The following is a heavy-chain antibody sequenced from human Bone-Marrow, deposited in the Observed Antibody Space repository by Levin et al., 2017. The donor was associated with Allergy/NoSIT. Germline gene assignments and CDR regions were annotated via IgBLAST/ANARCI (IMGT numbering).Heavy chain of an antibody. CDR3: AKGSEAGTAPPVNYYYGMDV. CDR2: ISGSGGST. Sequence: LPSETLSLTCAASGFTFSSYAMSWVRQAPGKGLEWVSAISGSGGSTYYADSVKGRFTISRDNSKNTLYLQMNSLRAEDTAVYYCAKGSEAGTAPPVNYYYGMDVWGQGTTVTVSS. D-gene: IGHD6-19*01. V-gene: IGHV3-23*01. CDR1: GFTFSSYA. J-gene: IGHJ6*02.